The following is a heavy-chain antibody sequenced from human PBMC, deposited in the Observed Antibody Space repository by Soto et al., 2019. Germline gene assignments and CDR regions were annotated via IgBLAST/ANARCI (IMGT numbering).Heavy chain of an antibody. CDR3: ARGDRGGSGSPASYYYSGLDV. J-gene: IGHJ6*02. Sequence: DVHVLESGGDFVQPGGSLRLSCAASGFTFNSYAMSWVRQAPGKGLEWVSSVSAGGDMTYYSDSVKGRFTISRDNSNNALFLQMNSLRIEDTALYYCARGDRGGSGSPASYYYSGLDVWGQGTTVTVS. CDR1: GFTFNSYA. CDR2: VSAGGDMT. D-gene: IGHD3-10*01. V-gene: IGHV3-23*01.